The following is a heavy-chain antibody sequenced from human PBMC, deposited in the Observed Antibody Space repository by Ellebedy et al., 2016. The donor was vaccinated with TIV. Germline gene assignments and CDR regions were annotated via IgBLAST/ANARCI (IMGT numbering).Heavy chain of an antibody. CDR3: TTDPDLQIWSENYYYYYMDV. J-gene: IGHJ6*03. Sequence: GGSLRLXXAASGFTFSNAWMSWVRQAPGKGLEWVGRIKSKTDGGTTDYAAPVKGRFTISRDDSKNTLYLQMNSLKTEDTAVYYCTTDPDLQIWSENYYYYYMDVWGKGTTVTVSS. D-gene: IGHD3-3*01. CDR2: IKSKTDGGTT. CDR1: GFTFSNAW. V-gene: IGHV3-15*01.